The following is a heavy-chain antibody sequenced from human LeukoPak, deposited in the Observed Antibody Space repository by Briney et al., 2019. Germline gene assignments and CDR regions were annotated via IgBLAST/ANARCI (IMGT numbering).Heavy chain of an antibody. V-gene: IGHV3-74*01. J-gene: IGHJ1*01. Sequence: GGSLRLSCAASGFTFSSYWMHWVRQAPGKGLVWVSRIKSDGSTRYADSVKGRFTISRDNAKNTVSLQMNSLRAEDTGVYYCARAPSEIGGYYPEYFRHWGQGTMVTVSP. CDR1: GFTFSSYW. CDR2: IKSDGST. D-gene: IGHD3-22*01. CDR3: ARAPSEIGGYYPEYFRH.